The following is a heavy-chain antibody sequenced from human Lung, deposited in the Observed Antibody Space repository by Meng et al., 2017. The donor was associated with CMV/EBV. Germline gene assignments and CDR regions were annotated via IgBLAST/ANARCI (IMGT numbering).Heavy chain of an antibody. CDR1: GYTFTSYY. V-gene: IGHV1-46*01. CDR2: INPNNGGT. Sequence: QGQLVQYGAEVKKPGASVKVYFKESGYTFTSYYMHWVRQAPGQGLEWMGIINPNNGGTNYAQRFQDRVTLTRDTSTSTVYMELSSLGSEDTALYYCAREKSPGHFDYLGQGILVTVSS. CDR3: AREKSPGHFDY. J-gene: IGHJ4*02.